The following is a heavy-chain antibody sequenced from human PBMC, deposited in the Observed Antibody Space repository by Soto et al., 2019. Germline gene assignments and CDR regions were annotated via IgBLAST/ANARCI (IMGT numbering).Heavy chain of an antibody. Sequence: SETLSLTCTVSGGSISSYYWSWIRQPPGKGLEWIGYIYYSGSTNYNPSLKSRVTISVDTSKNQFSLKLSSVTAADTAVYYCARTPYDSTSSWGQGTLVTVSS. CDR1: GGSISSYY. V-gene: IGHV4-59*01. CDR3: ARTPYDSTSS. J-gene: IGHJ4*02. CDR2: IYYSGST. D-gene: IGHD3-22*01.